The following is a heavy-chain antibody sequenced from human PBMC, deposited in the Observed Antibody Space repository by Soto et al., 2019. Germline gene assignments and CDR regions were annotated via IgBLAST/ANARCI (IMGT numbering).Heavy chain of an antibody. V-gene: IGHV1-18*01. CDR2: ISAYNGNT. CDR1: GDTFASYG. CDR3: ARDLGVGYRELDY. J-gene: IGHJ4*02. D-gene: IGHD6-25*01. Sequence: GASVKVCCKASGDTFASYGISWVRQAPGQGLEWMGWISAYNGNTNYAQKLQGRVTMTTDTSTSTAYMELRSLRSDDTAVYYCARDLGVGYRELDYWGQGTLVSVSS.